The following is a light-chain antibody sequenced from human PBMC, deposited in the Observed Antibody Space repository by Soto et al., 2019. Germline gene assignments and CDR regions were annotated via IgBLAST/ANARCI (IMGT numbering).Light chain of an antibody. CDR3: LQDYNYPRT. CDR2: AAS. Sequence: AIPMTQSPSSLSVSVGDRVTITCRASQAILNDLGWYQQKPGKAPKLLIFAASTLQSGVPSRFSGSGSGTEFTLTISSLQPEDFATYYCLQDYNYPRTFGQGTKVDIK. CDR1: QAILND. J-gene: IGKJ1*01. V-gene: IGKV1-6*01.